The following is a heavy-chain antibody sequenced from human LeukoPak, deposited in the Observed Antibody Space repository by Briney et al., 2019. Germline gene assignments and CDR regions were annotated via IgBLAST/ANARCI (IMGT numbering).Heavy chain of an antibody. Sequence: SETLSLTCTVSGGSISRSTYYWGWIRQPPGKGLEWIGSIYYSGTTYYNPSLKSRVTISGDTSKNQSSLKLSSVTAADTAVYYCARQTYYDFWSGYYLGYFDYWGQGTLVTVSS. D-gene: IGHD3-3*01. CDR2: IYYSGTT. V-gene: IGHV4-39*01. CDR1: GGSISRSTYY. J-gene: IGHJ4*02. CDR3: ARQTYYDFWSGYYLGYFDY.